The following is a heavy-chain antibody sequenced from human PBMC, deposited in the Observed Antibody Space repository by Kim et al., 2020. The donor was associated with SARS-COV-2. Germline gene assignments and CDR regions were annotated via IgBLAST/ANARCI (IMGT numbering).Heavy chain of an antibody. CDR2: LSGSGGST. V-gene: IGHV3-23*01. Sequence: GGSLRLSCAASGFTFSSYAMSWVRQAPGKGLEWVSALSGSGGSTYYADSVKGRFTISRDNSKNTLYLQMNSLRAEDTAVYYCAKRMVQQLVSYYYGMDVWGQGTTVTV. D-gene: IGHD6-13*01. J-gene: IGHJ6*02. CDR1: GFTFSSYA. CDR3: AKRMVQQLVSYYYGMDV.